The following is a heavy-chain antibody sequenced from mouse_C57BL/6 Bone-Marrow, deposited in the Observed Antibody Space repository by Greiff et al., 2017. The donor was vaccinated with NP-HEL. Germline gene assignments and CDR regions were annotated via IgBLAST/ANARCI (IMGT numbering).Heavy chain of an antibody. Sequence: VQLQQPGAELVRPGTSVKLSCKASGYTFTSYWMHWVKQRPGQGLERIGVIDPSDSYTNYNQKFKGKATLTVDTSSSTAYMQLSSLTSEDSAVYYCARDWDDFAYWGQGTLVTVSA. CDR1: GYTFTSYW. CDR2: IDPSDSYT. CDR3: ARDWDDFAY. V-gene: IGHV1-59*01. D-gene: IGHD4-1*01. J-gene: IGHJ3*01.